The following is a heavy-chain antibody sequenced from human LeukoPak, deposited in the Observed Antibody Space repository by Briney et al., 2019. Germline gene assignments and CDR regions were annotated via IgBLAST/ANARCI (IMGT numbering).Heavy chain of an antibody. CDR2: INQDGNEK. J-gene: IGHJ4*02. Sequence: GGSLRLSCAPSGFPFSSYWVTWVRQAPGKGLEWVANINQDGNEKYYVDSLKGRFTISRDNAKNSLYLQMNSLRAEDTAVYYCARGGRPVDYWGQGTLVTVSS. CDR1: GFPFSSYW. CDR3: ARGGRPVDY. V-gene: IGHV3-7*01.